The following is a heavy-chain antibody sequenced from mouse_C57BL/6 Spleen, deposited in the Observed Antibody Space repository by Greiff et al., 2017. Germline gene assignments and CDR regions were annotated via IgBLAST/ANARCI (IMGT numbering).Heavy chain of an antibody. Sequence: QVQLKESGAELVRPGASVTLSCKASGYTFTDFEMHWVKQTPVHGLEWIGAIDPETGGTAYNQKFKGKAILTADKSSSTAYMELRSLTSEDSAVYYCTRSPYYYGSSIYFDYWGQGTTLTVSS. V-gene: IGHV1-15*01. J-gene: IGHJ2*01. CDR2: IDPETGGT. CDR1: GYTFTDFE. CDR3: TRSPYYYGSSIYFDY. D-gene: IGHD1-1*01.